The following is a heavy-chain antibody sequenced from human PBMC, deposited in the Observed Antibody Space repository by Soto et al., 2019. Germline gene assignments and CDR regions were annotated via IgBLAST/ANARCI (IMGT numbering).Heavy chain of an antibody. CDR2: ISAYNGNT. D-gene: IGHD6-6*01. Sequence: ASVKVSCEASGYTFTSYGISWVRQAPGQGLEWMGWISAYNGNTNYAQKLQGRVTMTTDTSTSTAYMELRSLRSDDTAVYYCASSIEYSSSSGLDYWGQGTLVTVSS. CDR3: ASSIEYSSSSGLDY. CDR1: GYTFTSYG. V-gene: IGHV1-18*01. J-gene: IGHJ4*02.